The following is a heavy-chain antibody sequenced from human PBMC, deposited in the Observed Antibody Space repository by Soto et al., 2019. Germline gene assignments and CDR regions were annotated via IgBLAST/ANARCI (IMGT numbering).Heavy chain of an antibody. CDR1: GFSFEIYW. CDR2: INPDGSGE. Sequence: GGSLRVSCAASGFSFEIYWMGWGRQAPWKGLEWVANINPDGSGEYYLDSVKGRFTISRDNAKNSVYLQMNSLVGDDTAVYYCARENWFFDYWGQGTPVTVSS. D-gene: IGHD3-10*01. CDR3: ARENWFFDY. J-gene: IGHJ4*02. V-gene: IGHV3-7*01.